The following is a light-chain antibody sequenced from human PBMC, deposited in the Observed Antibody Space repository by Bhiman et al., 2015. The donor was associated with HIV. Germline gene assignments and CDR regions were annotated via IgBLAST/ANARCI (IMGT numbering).Light chain of an antibody. Sequence: QSVLTQPPSASGTPGQRVTISCSGSSSNIGKKYVYWYQQLPGATPTLLIYRNILRPSGVPDRFSASKSGTSAYLAISGLQSEDEADYYCAVWDDNLRGRLFGGGTKVTVL. CDR2: RNI. CDR3: AVWDDNLRGRL. V-gene: IGLV1-47*01. J-gene: IGLJ3*02. CDR1: SSNIGKKY.